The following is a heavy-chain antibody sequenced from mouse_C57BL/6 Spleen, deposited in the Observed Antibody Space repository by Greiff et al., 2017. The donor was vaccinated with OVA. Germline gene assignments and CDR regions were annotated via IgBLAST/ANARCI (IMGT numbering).Heavy chain of an antibody. CDR2: IDPSDSYT. CDR3: ARGSNFRSYWYFDV. Sequence: VQLQQPGAELVKPGASVKLSCKASGYTFTSYWMQWVKQRPGQGLEWIGEIDPSDSYTNYNQKFKGKATLTVDTSSSTAYMQLSSLTSEDSAVYYCARGSNFRSYWYFDVWGTGTTVTVSS. D-gene: IGHD2-5*01. V-gene: IGHV1-50*01. CDR1: GYTFTSYW. J-gene: IGHJ1*03.